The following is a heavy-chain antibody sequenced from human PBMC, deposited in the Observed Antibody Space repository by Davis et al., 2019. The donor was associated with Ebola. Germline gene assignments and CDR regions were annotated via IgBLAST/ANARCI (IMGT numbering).Heavy chain of an antibody. CDR2: INGDGSTT. CDR3: ARVIDYGSGSRQLFGY. J-gene: IGHJ4*02. CDR1: GFTFSSYW. V-gene: IGHV3-74*01. Sequence: GESLKISCAASGFTFSSYWMHWVRQAPGKGLVWVSRINGDGSTTSYADSVKGRFTISRDNAKNTLYLQMNSLRAEDTAVYYCARVIDYGSGSRQLFGYWGQGTLVTVSS. D-gene: IGHD3-10*01.